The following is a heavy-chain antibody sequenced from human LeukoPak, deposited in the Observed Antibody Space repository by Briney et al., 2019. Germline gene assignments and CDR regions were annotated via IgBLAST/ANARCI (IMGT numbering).Heavy chain of an antibody. CDR3: AREDPTVMFDY. V-gene: IGHV1-69*04. D-gene: IGHD1-1*01. Sequence: SVKVSCKASGGTFSSYAISWVRQAPGQGLEWMGRIIPIFGIANYAQKFQGRVTITADKSTSTAYMELSSLRSEDTAVYYCAREDPTVMFDYWGQGTLVTVSS. J-gene: IGHJ4*02. CDR2: IIPIFGIA. CDR1: GGTFSSYA.